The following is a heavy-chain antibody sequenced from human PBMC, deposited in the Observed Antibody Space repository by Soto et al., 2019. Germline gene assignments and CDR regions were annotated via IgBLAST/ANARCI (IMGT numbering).Heavy chain of an antibody. V-gene: IGHV3-33*01. CDR3: ARGNGYCSSTSCQPFDY. D-gene: IGHD2-2*01. CDR2: IWYDGSNK. CDR1: GFTFSSYG. J-gene: IGHJ4*02. Sequence: GGSLRLSCAASGFTFSSYGMHWVRQAPGKGLEWVAVIWYDGSNKYYADSVKGRLTISRDNSKNTLYLQMNSLRAEDSALYYCARGNGYCSSTSCQPFDYWGQGALVTVSS.